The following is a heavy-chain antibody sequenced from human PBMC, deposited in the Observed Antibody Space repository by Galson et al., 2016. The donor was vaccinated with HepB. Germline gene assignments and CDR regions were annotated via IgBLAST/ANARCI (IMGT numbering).Heavy chain of an antibody. D-gene: IGHD6-19*01. V-gene: IGHV3-23*01. CDR1: GFTFNNFA. CDR2: ISDSGGST. Sequence: SLRLSCAASGFTFNNFAMTWVRQAPGKGLEWVSGISDSGGSTYYADSVKGRFTISRGNSKSTLYLQMNNLRVDDTAVYFCAKGKGGAWYVLDYWGQGTLVTVSS. J-gene: IGHJ4*02. CDR3: AKGKGGAWYVLDY.